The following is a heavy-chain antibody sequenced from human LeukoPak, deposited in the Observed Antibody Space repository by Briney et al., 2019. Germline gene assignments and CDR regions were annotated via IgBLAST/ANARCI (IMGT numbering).Heavy chain of an antibody. CDR3: AKDLYYYDSSGLPPDY. D-gene: IGHD3-22*01. V-gene: IGHV3-30*18. Sequence: GKSLRLSCAASGFTFSSYGMHWVRQAPGKGLEWVAVISYDGSNKYYADSVKGRFTISRDNSKNTLYLQVNSLRAEDTAVYYCAKDLYYYDSSGLPPDYWGQGTLVTVSS. CDR2: ISYDGSNK. J-gene: IGHJ4*02. CDR1: GFTFSSYG.